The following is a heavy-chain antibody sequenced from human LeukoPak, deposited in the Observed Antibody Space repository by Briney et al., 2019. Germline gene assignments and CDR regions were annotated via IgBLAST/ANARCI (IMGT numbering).Heavy chain of an antibody. J-gene: IGHJ4*02. CDR2: ISGSGGST. D-gene: IGHD3-10*01. CDR3: AKVGGSGSYYKSYFDY. CDR1: GFTFSSYA. Sequence: GGSLRPSCAASGFTFSSYAMSWVRQAPGKGLEWVSAISGSGGSTYYADSVKGRFTISRDNSKNTLYLQMNSLRAEDTAVYYCAKVGGSGSYYKSYFDYWGQGTLVTVSS. V-gene: IGHV3-23*01.